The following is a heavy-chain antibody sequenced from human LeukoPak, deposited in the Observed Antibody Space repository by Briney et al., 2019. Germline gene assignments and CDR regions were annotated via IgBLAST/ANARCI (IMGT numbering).Heavy chain of an antibody. D-gene: IGHD2-15*01. J-gene: IGHJ4*02. Sequence: PGGSLRLSCTASGFTFTNYAVSWVRQAPGKGLEWVSAISANGGRTFYADSVEGRFTISRDNSQNTVFLQMNSLRAEDTAVYYCAKDRGGYCSGGSCYRSPWPDYWGQGTLVTVSS. CDR2: ISANGGRT. CDR3: AKDRGGYCSGGSCYRSPWPDY. CDR1: GFTFTNYA. V-gene: IGHV3-23*01.